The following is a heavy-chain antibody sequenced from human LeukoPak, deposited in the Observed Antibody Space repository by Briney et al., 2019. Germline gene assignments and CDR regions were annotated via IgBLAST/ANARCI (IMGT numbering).Heavy chain of an antibody. J-gene: IGHJ4*02. CDR2: ISNDGSRK. D-gene: IGHD3-3*01. CDR3: ARDRAWNYFDY. CDR1: GFTFSSYW. Sequence: GGSLRLSCAASGFTFSSYWMSWVRQAPGKGLEWVAIISNDGSRKYYAHSVEGRFTISRDNSKNTLYLQMDSLRAEDTAVYYCARDRAWNYFDYWGQGTLVTVSS. V-gene: IGHV3-30*03.